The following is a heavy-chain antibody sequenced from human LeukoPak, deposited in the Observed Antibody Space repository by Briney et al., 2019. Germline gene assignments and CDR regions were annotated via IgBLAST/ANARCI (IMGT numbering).Heavy chain of an antibody. D-gene: IGHD2-15*01. V-gene: IGHV3-7*01. CDR2: INQDVSEK. CDR3: ARDLNCSGGSCYSVDY. CDR1: GFTFSSSW. J-gene: IGHJ4*02. Sequence: GGSLRLSCAASGFTFSSSWMHWVRQAPGKGLEWVANINQDVSEKYYVDSVKGRFTISRDNAKNSLYLQMNSLRAEDTAVYYCARDLNCSGGSCYSVDYWGQGTLVTVSS.